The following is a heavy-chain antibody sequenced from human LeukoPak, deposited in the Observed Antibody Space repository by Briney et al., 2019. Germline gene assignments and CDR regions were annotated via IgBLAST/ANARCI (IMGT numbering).Heavy chain of an antibody. CDR1: GVCSNSYY. Sequence: SETLSLTCTGSGVCSNSYYWGWLRQPPGKGLEWIGYISNSGSTGYNPSLKSRVTISVDTSKNQFSLKLSSVTAADTAVYYCARYCTFGSCLDYWGQGTLVTVSS. CDR3: ARYCTFGSCLDY. J-gene: IGHJ4*02. V-gene: IGHV4-59*08. CDR2: ISNSGST. D-gene: IGHD2-15*01.